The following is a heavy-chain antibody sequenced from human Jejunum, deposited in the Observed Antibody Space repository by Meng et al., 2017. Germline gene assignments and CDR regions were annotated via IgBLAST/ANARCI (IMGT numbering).Heavy chain of an antibody. V-gene: IGHV6-1*01. D-gene: IGHD3-10*02. CDR1: GYSVSSNSAA. CDR2: TYYRSKYYN. CDR3: ARDWGDVRGGVEF. Sequence: QVQLQQSVPELVKPSQTLSLTCASSGYSVSSNSAAWNWIRQSPWRGLEWLGRTYYRSKYYNDYALSVKSRITINPDTSKNQFSLQLNSVTPEDTAIYYCARDWGDVRGGVEFWGQGTLVTVSS. J-gene: IGHJ4*02.